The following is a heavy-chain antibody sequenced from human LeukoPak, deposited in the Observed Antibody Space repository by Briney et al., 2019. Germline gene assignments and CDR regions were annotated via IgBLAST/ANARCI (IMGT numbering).Heavy chain of an antibody. J-gene: IGHJ4*02. Sequence: GGPLRLSCAASGFTFDDYGMSWVRQAPGKGLEWVSGINWNGGSTGYADPVKGRFTISRDNAKNSLYLQMNSLRAEDTALYYCARDPIWSGSDYWGQGTLVTVSS. CDR3: ARDPIWSGSDY. CDR1: GFTFDDYG. CDR2: INWNGGST. D-gene: IGHD3-3*01. V-gene: IGHV3-20*04.